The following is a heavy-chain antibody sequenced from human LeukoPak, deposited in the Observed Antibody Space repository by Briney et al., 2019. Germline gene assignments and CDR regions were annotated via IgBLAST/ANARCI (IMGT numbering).Heavy chain of an antibody. Sequence: GGSLRLSCAASGFTFSSYGMHWVRQAPGKGLEWVAFIRYDGSNKYYADSVKGRFTISRDNSKNTLYPQMNSLRAEDTAVYYCAKVGADYGGNSRYASTLVYFDYWGQGTLVTVSS. V-gene: IGHV3-30*02. CDR1: GFTFSSYG. CDR2: IRYDGSNK. CDR3: AKVGADYGGNSRYASTLVYFDY. J-gene: IGHJ4*02. D-gene: IGHD4-23*01.